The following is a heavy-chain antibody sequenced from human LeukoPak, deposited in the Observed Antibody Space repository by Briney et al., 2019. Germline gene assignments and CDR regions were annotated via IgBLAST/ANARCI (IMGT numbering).Heavy chain of an antibody. J-gene: IGHJ3*02. D-gene: IGHD3-10*02. CDR3: ASTVRGVINDAFDI. CDR2: IISIFGTP. CDR1: GGTFNNYA. V-gene: IGHV1-69*13. Sequence: SVTVPCKTSGGTFNNYAINWVRPAPGQGLEWMGGIISIFGTPNHAQKFQGRVTITADESTSTAYMELSSLRSEDTAVYYCASTVRGVINDAFDIWGQGTMVTVSS.